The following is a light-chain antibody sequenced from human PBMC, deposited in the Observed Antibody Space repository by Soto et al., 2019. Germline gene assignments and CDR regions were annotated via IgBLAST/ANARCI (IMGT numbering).Light chain of an antibody. Sequence: QSALTQPASVSGSPGQSITISCTGTSSDVGSYNLVSWYQQHPGKAPKLMLYEGSKRPSGVSNRFSGSKSGNTASLTISGLPAEDDADYYCCSYACSSTSVVFGGGTKLTVL. CDR2: EGS. J-gene: IGLJ2*01. V-gene: IGLV2-23*01. CDR3: CSYACSSTSVV. CDR1: SSDVGSYNL.